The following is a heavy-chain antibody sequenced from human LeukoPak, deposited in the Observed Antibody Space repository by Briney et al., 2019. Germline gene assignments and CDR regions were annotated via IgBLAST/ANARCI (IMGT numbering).Heavy chain of an antibody. CDR1: GVSINTYY. CDR2: IYYSGST. Sequence: SETLSLTCTVSGVSINTYYWSWIRQPPGKGLEWVGYIYYSGSTNYNPSLKNRVTISVDTSKNQVSLKLSSVTAADTAVYYCARTIAAAGSDWFDPWGQGTLVTVSS. D-gene: IGHD6-13*01. CDR3: ARTIAAAGSDWFDP. J-gene: IGHJ5*02. V-gene: IGHV4-59*08.